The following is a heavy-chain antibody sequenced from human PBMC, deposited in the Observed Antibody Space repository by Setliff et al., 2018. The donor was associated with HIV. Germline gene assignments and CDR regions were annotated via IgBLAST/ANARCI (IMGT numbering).Heavy chain of an antibody. D-gene: IGHD4-17*01. V-gene: IGHV1-46*01. CDR3: VRRESDYGTKAGFRY. CDR1: GYIFSNYY. Sequence: ASVKVSCKPSGYIFSNYYLHWVRQGPGQGLEWMGLINPSGAGTSYAQKFEGRVTMTRDTSTDTVYMELSSLKSDDTAVYYCVRRESDYGTKAGFRYWGQGTLGTSPQ. J-gene: IGHJ4*02. CDR2: INPSGAGT.